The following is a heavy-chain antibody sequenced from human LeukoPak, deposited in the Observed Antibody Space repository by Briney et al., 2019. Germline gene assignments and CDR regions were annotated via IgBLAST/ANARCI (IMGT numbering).Heavy chain of an antibody. V-gene: IGHV4-39*01. J-gene: IGHJ5*02. CDR3: AKPGHSYYYTPGDFS. CDR2: AYFTGST. Sequence: SETLSLTCTVSGGSVSSSSSYWGWIRQPPGKGLEWIGSAYFTGSTNYNPSLKTRVSISLDTSKNQFSLRLTSVTASDTAVYYCAKPGHSYYYTPGDFSWGQGTLVAVSS. CDR1: GGSVSSSSSY. D-gene: IGHD3-22*01.